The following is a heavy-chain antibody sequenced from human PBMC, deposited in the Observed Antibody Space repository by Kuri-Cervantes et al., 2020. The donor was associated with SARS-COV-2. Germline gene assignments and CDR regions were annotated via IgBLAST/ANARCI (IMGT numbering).Heavy chain of an antibody. J-gene: IGHJ6*02. V-gene: IGHV3-13*05. CDR1: GFTFSSYD. CDR2: IGTAGDP. Sequence: GGSLSLSCAASGFTFSSYDMHWVRQATGKGLEWVSAIGTAGDPYYPGSVTGRFTISRENAKISLYLQMNSLRAEDTAVYYCAKVGFPDLERLDYYGMDFWGQGTTVTVSS. CDR3: AKVGFPDLERLDYYGMDF. D-gene: IGHD1-1*01.